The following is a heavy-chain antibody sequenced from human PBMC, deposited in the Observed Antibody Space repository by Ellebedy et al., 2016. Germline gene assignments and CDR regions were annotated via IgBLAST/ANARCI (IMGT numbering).Heavy chain of an antibody. J-gene: IGHJ4*02. CDR2: MNPNSGNT. CDR1: GYTFTSYD. Sequence: ASVKVSXXASGYTFTSYDINWVRQATGQGLEWMGWMNPNSGNTGYAQKFQGRVTMTRNTSISTAYMELSSLRSEDTAVYYCARSQPQSSACDYWGQGTLVTVSS. CDR3: ARSQPQSSACDY. D-gene: IGHD6-19*01. V-gene: IGHV1-8*01.